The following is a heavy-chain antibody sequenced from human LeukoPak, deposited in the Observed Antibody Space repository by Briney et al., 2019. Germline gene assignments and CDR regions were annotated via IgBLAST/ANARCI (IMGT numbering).Heavy chain of an antibody. CDR3: ARDKRGDGYNYPSFDY. D-gene: IGHD5-24*01. Sequence: GGSLRLSCAASGFTVSSNYMTWVRRAPGKGLEWVSVIHSGGDTYYADSVKGRFTISRDNSKNTLYLQMNSLRAEDTAVYYCARDKRGDGYNYPSFDYWGQGTLVTVSS. CDR1: GFTVSSNY. CDR2: IHSGGDT. V-gene: IGHV3-53*01. J-gene: IGHJ4*02.